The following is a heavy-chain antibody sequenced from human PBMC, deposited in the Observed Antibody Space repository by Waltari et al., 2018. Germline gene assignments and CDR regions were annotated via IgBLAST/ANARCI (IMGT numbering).Heavy chain of an antibody. CDR1: GGYISSSSYY. CDR2: IYYSGST. CDR3: ARGAWFPGEINWFDP. V-gene: IGHV4-39*07. J-gene: IGHJ5*02. Sequence: QLQLQESGPGLVKPSETLSLTCTVSGGYISSSSYYWGWIRQPPGKGLELIGSIYYSGSTTDTPSLKSRVTISVTTSKTQFALKLRVVTAADTAVYYCARGAWFPGEINWFDPWGQGTLLTVSS. D-gene: IGHD3-10*01.